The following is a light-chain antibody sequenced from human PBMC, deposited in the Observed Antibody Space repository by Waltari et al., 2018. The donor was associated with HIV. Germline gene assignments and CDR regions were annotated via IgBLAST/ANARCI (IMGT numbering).Light chain of an antibody. Sequence: AVTQPASVSGLPGQSTTISCTGDDSDFGLYNFVSWYQQHSGKPPRLILYDVDGRASGFSDRFSGSRSGNTASLTISGLRAEDEGHYYCASFTGDNTVIFGGGTEVTVL. CDR1: DSDFGLYNF. V-gene: IGLV2-14*03. CDR2: DVD. CDR3: ASFTGDNTVI. J-gene: IGLJ2*01.